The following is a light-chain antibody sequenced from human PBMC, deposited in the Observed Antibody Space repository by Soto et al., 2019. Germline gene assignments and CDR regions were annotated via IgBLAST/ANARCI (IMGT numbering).Light chain of an antibody. Sequence: DIVLTQSPVTLSLSTGERATLSCRASQSVSSYLAWYQQKPGQAPRLLIYDASNRATGIPARFSGSGSGTDFTLTIGSLEPEDFAVYYCQRRSNWPLTYGGGTKVDMK. CDR2: DAS. V-gene: IGKV3-11*01. CDR1: QSVSSY. J-gene: IGKJ4*01. CDR3: QRRSNWPLT.